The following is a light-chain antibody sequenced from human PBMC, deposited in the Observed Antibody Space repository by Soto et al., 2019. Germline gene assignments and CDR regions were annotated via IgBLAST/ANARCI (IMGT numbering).Light chain of an antibody. V-gene: IGLV1-51*01. CDR2: DNN. Sequence: QSVLTQPPSVSGAPGQRVTISCTGSSSNIGAGYDVHWYQQLPGTAPKLLIYDNNKGSSGIPARFSGSKTGTSATLGITGLRTGDEADYYCGAWDSSLSAVVFGGGTKLTVL. CDR3: GAWDSSLSAVV. J-gene: IGLJ2*01. CDR1: SSNIGAGYD.